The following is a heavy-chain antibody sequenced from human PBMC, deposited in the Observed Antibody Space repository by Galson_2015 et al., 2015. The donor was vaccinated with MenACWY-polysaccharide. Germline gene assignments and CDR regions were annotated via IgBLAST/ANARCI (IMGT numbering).Heavy chain of an antibody. J-gene: IGHJ6*03. CDR1: GDSVSSDSAA. CDR2: TYYRSKWNN. D-gene: IGHD2-2*01. V-gene: IGHV6-1*01. Sequence: CAISGDSVSSDSAAWNWIRESPSRGLEWLGRTYYRSKWNNDYAVSVKSRIIITPDTSNNQVSLQLLSVTPEDTGVYFCAREPKQPPAPYSYYFFMDVWGKGTAVTVSS. CDR3: AREPKQPPAPYSYYFFMDV.